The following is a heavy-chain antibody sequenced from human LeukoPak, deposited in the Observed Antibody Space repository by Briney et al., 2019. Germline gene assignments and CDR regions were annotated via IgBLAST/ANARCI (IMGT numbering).Heavy chain of an antibody. D-gene: IGHD1-20*01. CDR2: FYRGGST. Sequence: GGSLRLSCAASGFSVSSNYMSWVRQAPGRGLEWVSIFYRGGSTYYADSVKGRFTISRDNSKNTLYLQMNSLRAEDTAVYYCARDNWNYYYYYYMDVWGKGTTVTVSS. CDR3: ARDNWNYYYYYYMDV. CDR1: GFSVSSNY. V-gene: IGHV3-66*01. J-gene: IGHJ6*03.